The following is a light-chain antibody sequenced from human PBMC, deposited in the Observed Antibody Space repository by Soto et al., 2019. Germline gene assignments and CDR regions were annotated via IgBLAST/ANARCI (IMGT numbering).Light chain of an antibody. V-gene: IGKV1-39*01. J-gene: IGKJ1*01. Sequence: DIPMMQSPSSLSASVGDRVTITCRASQSVRTYLNWYQQKPGKAPNLLIYGVSTLHSGVPSRFSGAGSGTDFTLTISSLQPEDFASYYCQQSYSTPWTFGPGTKVEIK. CDR1: QSVRTY. CDR2: GVS. CDR3: QQSYSTPWT.